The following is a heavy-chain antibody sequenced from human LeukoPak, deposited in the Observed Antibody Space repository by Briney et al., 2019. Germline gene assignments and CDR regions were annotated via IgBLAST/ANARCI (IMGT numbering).Heavy chain of an antibody. D-gene: IGHD1-1*01. V-gene: IGHV3-21*06. CDR2: ISSSSSFI. J-gene: IGHJ4*02. Sequence: GRSLRLSCAASGFTFRSFAMHWVRQAPGKGLEWVSSISSSSSFIYYTDSVKGRFTISRDNAENSLFLQMNSLRAEDTAVYYCARVTNWSDFDYWGQGTLVTVSS. CDR1: GFTFRSFA. CDR3: ARVTNWSDFDY.